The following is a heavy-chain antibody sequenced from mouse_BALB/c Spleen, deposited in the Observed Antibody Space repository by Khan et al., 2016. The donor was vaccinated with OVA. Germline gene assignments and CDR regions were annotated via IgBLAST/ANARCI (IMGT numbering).Heavy chain of an antibody. CDR1: GYTFTSYV. CDR2: IYPFNDAT. D-gene: IGHD1-1*01. CDR3: APVGSYYVSLVY. J-gene: IGHJ3*01. Sequence: EVQLQQSGPEVVKPGASVKMSCKASGYTFTSYVMHWVKQKPGQGLEWIGYIYPFNDATKFNEKFNGKATLTSDKSSSTAFMELSCLTSEDSAVYYGAPVGSYYVSLVYWGQGTLVTVSA. V-gene: IGHV1S136*01.